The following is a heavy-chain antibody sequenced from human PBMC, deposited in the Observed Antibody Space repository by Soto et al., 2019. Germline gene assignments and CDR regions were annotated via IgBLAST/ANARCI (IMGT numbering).Heavy chain of an antibody. CDR2: IYHSGST. CDR3: ARYILTGYYMSGVYAFDI. V-gene: IGHV4-4*02. CDR1: SGSISSSNW. Sequence: PSETLSLTCAVSSGSISSSNWWSWVRQPPGKGLEWIGEIYHSGSTNYNPSLKSRVTISVDKSKNQFSLKLSSVTAADTAVYYCARYILTGYYMSGVYAFDIWGQGTMVTVSS. J-gene: IGHJ3*02. D-gene: IGHD3-9*01.